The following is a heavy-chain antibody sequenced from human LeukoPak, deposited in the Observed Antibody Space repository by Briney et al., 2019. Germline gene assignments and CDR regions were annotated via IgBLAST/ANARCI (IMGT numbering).Heavy chain of an antibody. V-gene: IGHV1-46*01. CDR2: INPSGGST. Sequence: ASVKVSCKASGYTFTSYYMHWVRQAPGQGLEWMGIINPSGGSTSYAQKFQGRVTMTRDMSTSTVCMELSSLRSEDTAVYYCARDRRFGELSDAFDIWGQGTMVTVSS. CDR3: ARDRRFGELSDAFDI. J-gene: IGHJ3*02. D-gene: IGHD3-10*01. CDR1: GYTFTSYY.